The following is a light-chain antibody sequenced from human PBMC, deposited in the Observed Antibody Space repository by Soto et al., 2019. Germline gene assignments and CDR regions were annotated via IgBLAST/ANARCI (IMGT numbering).Light chain of an antibody. V-gene: IGKV3-20*01. Sequence: EIVLTQSPVTLSLSPGESATLSCRASQSIRSSYLAWYQQTPGQAPRLLIYDASSRAAGIPDRFSGSGSGTDFTLTISGLEPEDFGVYYCQQYGGSPRTFGQGTKVDIK. CDR3: QQYGGSPRT. CDR2: DAS. CDR1: QSIRSSY. J-gene: IGKJ1*01.